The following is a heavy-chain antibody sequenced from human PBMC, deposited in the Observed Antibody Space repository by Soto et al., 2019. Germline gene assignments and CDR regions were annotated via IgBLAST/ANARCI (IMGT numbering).Heavy chain of an antibody. D-gene: IGHD1-7*01. Sequence: LSLTCFVSGDSINNTYWWSWVRQAPEKGLEWIGEIYHTGGRSYMPSLRGRITLSVDTSKNQFSLKLSSVTAADTAVYYCARIGGLELRYPMDVWGQGTTVTVSS. CDR2: IYHTGGR. CDR3: ARIGGLELRYPMDV. CDR1: GDSINNTYW. J-gene: IGHJ6*02. V-gene: IGHV4-4*02.